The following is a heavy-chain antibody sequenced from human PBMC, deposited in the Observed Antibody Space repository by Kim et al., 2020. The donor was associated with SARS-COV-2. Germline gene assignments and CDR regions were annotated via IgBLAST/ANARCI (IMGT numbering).Heavy chain of an antibody. J-gene: IGHJ3*02. CDR2: IWYDGSNK. V-gene: IGHV3-33*01. CDR1: GFTFSSYG. CDR3: ARVPGSDAFDI. D-gene: IGHD3-10*01. Sequence: GGSLRLFCAASGFTFSSYGMHWVRQAPGKGLEWVAVIWYDGSNKYYADSVKGRFTISRDNSKNTLYLQMNSLRAEDTAVYYCARVPGSDAFDIWGQGTMVTVSS.